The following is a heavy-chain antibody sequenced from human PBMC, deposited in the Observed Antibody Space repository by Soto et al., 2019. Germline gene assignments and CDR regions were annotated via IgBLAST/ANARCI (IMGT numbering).Heavy chain of an antibody. Sequence: EVQLVDSGGGLVQPGGSLRLSCAASGFTFSDHYMDWVRQAPGKGLEWVGRIKNKANSYTTEYAASVKGRFTISRDDSENSLYLQMTSLKTEDTAVYYCTRIRLCSSAGCFRVFDYWGQGTLVTVSS. J-gene: IGHJ4*02. CDR2: IKNKANSYTT. D-gene: IGHD2-15*01. CDR3: TRIRLCSSAGCFRVFDY. CDR1: GFTFSDHY. V-gene: IGHV3-72*01.